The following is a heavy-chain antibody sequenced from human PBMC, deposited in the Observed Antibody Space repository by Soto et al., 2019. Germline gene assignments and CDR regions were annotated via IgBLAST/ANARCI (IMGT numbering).Heavy chain of an antibody. Sequence: GASVKVSCKAPADTFTSYYIHWVRQAPGHGLEWMGIINPNGGSTRFAQTFQGRITMTTDTSASTAYMELSSLRSEDTAVYYCAREDIVVVPAAIKRHYYYGMDVWGQGTTVTVSS. D-gene: IGHD2-2*02. CDR3: AREDIVVVPAAIKRHYYYGMDV. V-gene: IGHV1-46*01. J-gene: IGHJ6*02. CDR2: INPNGGST. CDR1: ADTFTSYY.